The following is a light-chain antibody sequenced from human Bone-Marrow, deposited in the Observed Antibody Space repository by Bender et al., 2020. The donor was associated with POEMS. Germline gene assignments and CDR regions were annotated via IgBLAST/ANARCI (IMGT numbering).Light chain of an antibody. CDR2: SNT. Sequence: QSVLTQPPSASGTPGQRVTISCSGSSSNIGGYTVNWYQQLPGSAPKLLIYSNTYRPSGVPDRFSGSKSGTSASLAISGLQSEDEADYYCAVWDDSLNGWVFGGGTKLTVL. CDR1: SSNIGGYT. CDR3: AVWDDSLNGWV. J-gene: IGLJ3*02. V-gene: IGLV1-44*01.